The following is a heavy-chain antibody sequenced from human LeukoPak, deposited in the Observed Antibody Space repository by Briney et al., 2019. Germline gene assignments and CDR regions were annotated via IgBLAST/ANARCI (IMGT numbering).Heavy chain of an antibody. CDR1: GFTFNRYS. D-gene: IGHD3-16*01. CDR3: ARAYTYARY. J-gene: IGHJ1*01. Sequence: GGSLRLSCAASGFTFNRYSMGWVRQAPGKELEWVAHIKEDEVEKYYVDSVKGRFTVSRDNAKNSLYLQMNSLGVEDTAVYFCARAYTYARYWGQGTLVTVSS. CDR2: IKEDEVEK. V-gene: IGHV3-7*01.